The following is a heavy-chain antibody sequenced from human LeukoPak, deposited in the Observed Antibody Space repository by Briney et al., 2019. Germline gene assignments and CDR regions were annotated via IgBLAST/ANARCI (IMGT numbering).Heavy chain of an antibody. J-gene: IGHJ2*01. Sequence: GGSLRLSCAASGLTIRYDGMSWVRQAPGKGLEWVSSISGSGGSTYVDSVKGRFTISRDNSKNTLYLQMNSLRAEDTAVYYCAKNLLGSEAYSWYFDLWGRGTLVTVSS. CDR2: ISGSGGST. CDR1: GLTIRYDG. V-gene: IGHV3-23*05. CDR3: AKNLLGSEAYSWYFDL. D-gene: IGHD2-15*01.